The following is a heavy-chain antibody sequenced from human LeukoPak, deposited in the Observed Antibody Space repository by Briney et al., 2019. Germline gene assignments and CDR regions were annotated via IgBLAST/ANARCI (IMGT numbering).Heavy chain of an antibody. CDR3: ARDSTPRLEWSPYYYYYMDV. CDR1: GGTFSSYA. Sequence: GASVKVSCKASGGTFSSYAISWVRQAPGQGLEWMGGIIPIFGTANYAQKFQGRVTITADKSTSTAYMELSSLRSEDTAVYYCARDSTPRLEWSPYYYYYMDVWGKGTTVTVSS. J-gene: IGHJ6*03. CDR2: IIPIFGTA. V-gene: IGHV1-69*06. D-gene: IGHD3-3*01.